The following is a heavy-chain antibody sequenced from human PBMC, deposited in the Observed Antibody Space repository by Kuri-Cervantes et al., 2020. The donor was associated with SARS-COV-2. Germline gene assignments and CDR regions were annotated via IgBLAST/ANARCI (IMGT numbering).Heavy chain of an antibody. J-gene: IGHJ4*02. D-gene: IGHD5-12*01. CDR3: AAGAGWLRLRGYYFDY. V-gene: IGHV1-24*01. CDR1: GYTLTELS. Sequence: ASVKVSCKVSGYTLTELSMHWVRQAPGKRLEWMGGFDPEDGETIYAQKFQGRVTMTEDTSTDTAYMELSSLRSEDTAVYYCAAGAGWLRLRGYYFDYWGQGTLVTVSS. CDR2: FDPEDGET.